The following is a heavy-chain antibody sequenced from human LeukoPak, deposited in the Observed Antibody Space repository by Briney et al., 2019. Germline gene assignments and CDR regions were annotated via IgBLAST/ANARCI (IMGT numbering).Heavy chain of an antibody. D-gene: IGHD1-26*01. J-gene: IGHJ4*02. V-gene: IGHV4-39*07. CDR1: GGSISSSSYY. CDR3: ARGLRRGEVGATPPYFDY. CDR2: IYHSGST. Sequence: SETLSLTCTVSGGSISSSSYYWGWIRQPPGKGLEWIGYIYHSGSTYYNPSLKSRVTISVDRSKNQFSLKLSSVTAADTAVYYCARGLRRGEVGATPPYFDYWGQGTLVTVSS.